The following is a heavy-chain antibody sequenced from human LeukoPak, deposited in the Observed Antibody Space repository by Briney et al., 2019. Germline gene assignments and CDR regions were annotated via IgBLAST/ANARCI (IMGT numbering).Heavy chain of an antibody. Sequence: ASVKVSCKASGGTFSSYAISWVRQAPGQGLEWMGGIIPIFGTANYAQKFQGRVTITADESTSTAYMELSSLRSEDTAVYYCASPKRSTYRSSWSVISEAFDIWGQGTMVTVSS. D-gene: IGHD6-13*01. CDR2: IIPIFGTA. CDR1: GGTFSSYA. CDR3: ASPKRSTYRSSWSVISEAFDI. V-gene: IGHV1-69*13. J-gene: IGHJ3*02.